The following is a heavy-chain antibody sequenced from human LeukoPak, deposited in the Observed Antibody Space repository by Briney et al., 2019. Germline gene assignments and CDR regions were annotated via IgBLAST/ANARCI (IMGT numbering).Heavy chain of an antibody. D-gene: IGHD3-9*01. CDR2: ISSSSSYI. CDR3: AKDWYYDILAGFYY. V-gene: IGHV3-21*04. J-gene: IGHJ4*02. Sequence: GGSLRLSCAASGFTFSSYSMNWVRQAPGKGLEWVSSISSSSSYIYYADSVKGRFTISRDNSKNTLYLQMNSLRAEDTAVYYCAKDWYYDILAGFYYWGQGTLATVSS. CDR1: GFTFSSYS.